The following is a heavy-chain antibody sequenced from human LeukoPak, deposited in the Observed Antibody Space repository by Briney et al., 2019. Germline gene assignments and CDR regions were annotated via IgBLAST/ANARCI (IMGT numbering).Heavy chain of an antibody. Sequence: GGSLRLSCAASGFTFRSYAMTWVRQAPGKGLEWVSAISDSGGKTSYADSVKGRFTISRDNSKNTLYLQMNSLRAEDTAVYYCASTGIAAPSDYWGQGTLVTVSS. V-gene: IGHV3-23*01. CDR1: GFTFRSYA. CDR2: ISDSGGKT. D-gene: IGHD6-13*01. CDR3: ASTGIAAPSDY. J-gene: IGHJ4*02.